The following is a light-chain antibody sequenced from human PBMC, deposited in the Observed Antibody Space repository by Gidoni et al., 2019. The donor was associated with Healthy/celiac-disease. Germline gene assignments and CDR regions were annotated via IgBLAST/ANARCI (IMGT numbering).Light chain of an antibody. CDR1: QSVSSSY. J-gene: IGKJ4*01. V-gene: IGKV3-20*01. Sequence: EIVLTQSPRTLSFSSGERATLSCRASQSVSSSYLAWYKQKPGQAPRLPIYGASSRATGIPDRFSGSGSGTDFTLTISRLGPEDFAVYYCQQYGSSPPLTFGGGTKVEIK. CDR3: QQYGSSPPLT. CDR2: GAS.